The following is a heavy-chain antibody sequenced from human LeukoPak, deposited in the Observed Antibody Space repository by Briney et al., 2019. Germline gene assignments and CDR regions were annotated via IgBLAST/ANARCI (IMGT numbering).Heavy chain of an antibody. CDR2: ISSSSSYI. D-gene: IGHD3-22*01. CDR1: GFTFSSYS. J-gene: IGHJ3*02. Sequence: GGSLRLSCAASGFTFSSYSMNWVRQAPGKGVEWVSSISSSSSYIYYADSVKGRFTISRDNAKNSLYLQMNSLRAEDTAVYYCARDTYYYDSSGYYADAFDIWGQGTMVTVSS. V-gene: IGHV3-21*01. CDR3: ARDTYYYDSSGYYADAFDI.